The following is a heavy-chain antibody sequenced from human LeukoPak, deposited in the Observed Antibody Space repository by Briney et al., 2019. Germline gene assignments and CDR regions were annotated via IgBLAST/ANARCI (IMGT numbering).Heavy chain of an antibody. CDR1: GGSISSGGYY. V-gene: IGHV4-30-2*01. D-gene: IGHD3-10*01. J-gene: IGHJ4*02. Sequence: SQTLSLTCTVSGGSISSGGYYWRWIRQPPGKGLGGIGYIYHSGSTYYNPSLKSRVTISVDRTKNQFSLKLSSVTAADTAVYYCARGNPLNITMVRGVKVPFDYWGQGTLVTVSS. CDR2: IYHSGST. CDR3: ARGNPLNITMVRGVKVPFDY.